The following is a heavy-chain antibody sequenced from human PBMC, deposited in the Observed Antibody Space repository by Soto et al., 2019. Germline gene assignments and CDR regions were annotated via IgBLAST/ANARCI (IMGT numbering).Heavy chain of an antibody. CDR1: GFPFSSYS. CDR2: ISSSSSYI. V-gene: IGHV3-21*01. D-gene: IGHD2-2*01. CDR3: ARVGVPAASGVNWFDP. Sequence: GSLRLSCAASGFPFSSYSMNWVRQAPGKGLEWVSSISSSSSYIYYADSVKGRFTISRDNAKNSLYLQMNSLRAEDTAVYYCARVGVPAASGVNWFDPWGQGTLVTVSS. J-gene: IGHJ5*02.